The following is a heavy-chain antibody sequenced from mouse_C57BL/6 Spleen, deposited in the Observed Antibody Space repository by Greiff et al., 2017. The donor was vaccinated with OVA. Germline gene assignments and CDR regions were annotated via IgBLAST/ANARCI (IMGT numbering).Heavy chain of an antibody. Sequence: EVKFVESGGGLVKPGGSLKLSCAASGFTFSDYGMHWVRQAPEKGLEWVAYISSGSSTIYYADTVKGRFTISRDNAKNTLFLQMTSLRSEDTAMYYCARPTTVVATPFDYWGQGTTLTVSS. J-gene: IGHJ2*01. CDR3: ARPTTVVATPFDY. D-gene: IGHD1-1*01. V-gene: IGHV5-17*01. CDR1: GFTFSDYG. CDR2: ISSGSSTI.